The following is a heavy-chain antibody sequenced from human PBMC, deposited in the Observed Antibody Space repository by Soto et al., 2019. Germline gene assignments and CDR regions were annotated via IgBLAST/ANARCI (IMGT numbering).Heavy chain of an antibody. J-gene: IGHJ4*02. D-gene: IGHD4-17*01. CDR3: ARGPYLTADYGDYLFDY. V-gene: IGHV1-18*01. CDR1: GYTFTSYC. Sequence: GASVKVSCKSSGYTFTSYCISWVRQAPGRGLEWMGWISAYNGNTNYAQKLQGRVTMTTDTSTSTAYMELRSLRSDDTAVYYCARGPYLTADYGDYLFDYWGQGTLVTVSS. CDR2: ISAYNGNT.